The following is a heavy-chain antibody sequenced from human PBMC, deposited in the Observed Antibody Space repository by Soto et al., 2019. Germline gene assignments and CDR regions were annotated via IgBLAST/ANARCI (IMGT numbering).Heavy chain of an antibody. CDR3: ARHGGIAVAGTFLG. CDR1: GGSISSSSYY. V-gene: IGHV4-39*01. CDR2: IYYSGST. J-gene: IGHJ4*02. Sequence: SETLSLTCTVSGGSISSSSYYWGWIRQPPGKGLEWIGSIYYSGSTYYNPSLKSRVTISVDTSKDQFSLKLSSVTAADTAVYYCARHGGIAVAGTFLGWGQGALVTVSS. D-gene: IGHD6-19*01.